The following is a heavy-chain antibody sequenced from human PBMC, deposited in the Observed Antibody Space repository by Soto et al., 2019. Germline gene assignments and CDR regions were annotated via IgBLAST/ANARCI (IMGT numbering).Heavy chain of an antibody. J-gene: IGHJ4*02. D-gene: IGHD1-26*01. CDR1: GYIFTSLD. CDR3: ARGVSAGVDY. CDR2: MEPSTGRT. Sequence: ASEKVSCTASGYIFTSLDINWVRQTAGQGLEWMGWMEPSTGRTGYAQKFQGRVTMTRDTSINTAYMELTTLTSDDTAFYYCARGVSAGVDYWGQGTLVTVSS. V-gene: IGHV1-8*01.